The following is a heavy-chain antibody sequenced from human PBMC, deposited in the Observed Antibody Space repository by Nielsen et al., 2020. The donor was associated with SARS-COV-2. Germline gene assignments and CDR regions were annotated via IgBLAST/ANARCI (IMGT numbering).Heavy chain of an antibody. CDR1: GDSISSSNW. CDR3: ARLLTNTGNYFRFDP. J-gene: IGHJ5*02. Sequence: SETLSLTCAVSGDSISSSNWWSWVRQPPGKGLEWIGEIYHSGSTNYNPSLKSRVTISVDKSKNQFSLRLISVTAADTAVYYCARLLTNTGNYFRFDPWGQGTLVTVSS. V-gene: IGHV4-4*02. CDR2: IYHSGST. D-gene: IGHD1-26*01.